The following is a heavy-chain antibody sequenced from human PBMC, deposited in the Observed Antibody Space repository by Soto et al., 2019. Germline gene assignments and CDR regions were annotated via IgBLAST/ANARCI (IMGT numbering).Heavy chain of an antibody. V-gene: IGHV3-73*01. CDR1: GFTFSGSA. J-gene: IGHJ4*02. Sequence: GGSLRLPCAASGFTFSGSAMHWVRQASGKGLEWVGRIRSKANSYATAYAASVKGRFTISRDDSRNTAYLQMNSLKTEDTAVYYCIARDRSVLRYFDYWGQGTLVTVSS. CDR3: IARDRSVLRYFDY. CDR2: IRSKANSYAT. D-gene: IGHD3-9*01.